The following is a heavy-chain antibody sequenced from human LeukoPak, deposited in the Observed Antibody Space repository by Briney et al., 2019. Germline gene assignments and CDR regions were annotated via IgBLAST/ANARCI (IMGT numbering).Heavy chain of an antibody. J-gene: IGHJ6*02. CDR2: IYSGGST. Sequence: GGSLRLSCAASGFTVSSNYMSWVRQAPGKGLEWVSVIYSGGSTYYADSVKGRFTISRDNSKNTLYLQMNSLRAEDTAVYYCARLATIFPSYNYYGMDVWGQGTTVTVSS. D-gene: IGHD5-12*01. V-gene: IGHV3-53*01. CDR3: ARLATIFPSYNYYGMDV. CDR1: GFTVSSNY.